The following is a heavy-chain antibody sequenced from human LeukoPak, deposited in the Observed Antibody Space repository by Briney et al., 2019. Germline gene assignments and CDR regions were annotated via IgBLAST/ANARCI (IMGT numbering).Heavy chain of an antibody. D-gene: IGHD7-27*01. CDR3: ARGANWVFDY. CDR2: IYYSEST. CDR1: GASLSDYY. J-gene: IGHJ4*02. Sequence: SETLSLTCTVSGASLSDYYWSWIRQPPGKGLEWIGYIYYSESTNYNPSLKSRVTISVDTSKKQFSLKRTSVTAADTAVYYCARGANWVFDYWGQGTLVTVSS. V-gene: IGHV4-59*01.